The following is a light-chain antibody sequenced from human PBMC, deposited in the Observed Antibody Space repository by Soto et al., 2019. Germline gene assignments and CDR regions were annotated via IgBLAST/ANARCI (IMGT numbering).Light chain of an antibody. J-gene: IGLJ2*01. CDR2: EVS. Sequence: QSALTQPASVSGSPGQSITISCTGTSSDVGGYNYVSWYQQHPGKAPKLMIYEVSYRPSGVSNRFSGSKSGNTASLTLSGLQAEDEADYYCSSYAHSSTVVFGGGTQVTVL. CDR1: SSDVGGYNY. V-gene: IGLV2-14*01. CDR3: SSYAHSSTVV.